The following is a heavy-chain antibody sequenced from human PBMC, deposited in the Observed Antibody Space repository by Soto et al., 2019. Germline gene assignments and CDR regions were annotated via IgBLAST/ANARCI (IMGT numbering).Heavy chain of an antibody. J-gene: IGHJ4*02. V-gene: IGHV4-31*03. Sequence: PSETLSLTCTVAGDSISSSGYYWSWIRQHPGKGLEWIGYIYFSGSTYYTPSLKSRVTISVDTSKNQFSLKLSSVTAADTAVYYCAGTPNKYYYHSSGYFIWGQGTLVTVSS. D-gene: IGHD3-22*01. CDR3: AGTPNKYYYHSSGYFI. CDR1: GDSISSSGYY. CDR2: IYFSGST.